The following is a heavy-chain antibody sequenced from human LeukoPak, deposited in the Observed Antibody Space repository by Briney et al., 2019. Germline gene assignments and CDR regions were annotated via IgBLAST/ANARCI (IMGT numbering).Heavy chain of an antibody. Sequence: SETRSPTCTVSGASTSSGSYYWSWIRQPPGKGREWIGEINHSGSTNYNPSLKSRVTLSVHPSQHQLSLKLSSVTTADTAVYYCARRSYYDFWSGYWLLGAFDIWGQGTMVTVSS. CDR1: GASTSSGSYY. J-gene: IGHJ3*02. V-gene: IGHV4-39*07. CDR3: ARRSYYDFWSGYWLLGAFDI. D-gene: IGHD3-3*01. CDR2: INHSGST.